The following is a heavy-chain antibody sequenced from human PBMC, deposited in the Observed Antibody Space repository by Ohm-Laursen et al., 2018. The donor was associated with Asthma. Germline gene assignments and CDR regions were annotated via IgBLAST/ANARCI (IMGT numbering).Heavy chain of an antibody. J-gene: IGHJ6*02. Sequence: SLRLSCTASGFTFSSYSMNWVRQAPGKGLEWVSSISSSSSYIYYADSVKGRFTISRDNAKNSLYLQMNSLRAEDTAVYYCARDIIRSDIEETYGMDVWGQGTTVTVSS. V-gene: IGHV3-21*01. CDR1: GFTFSSYS. D-gene: IGHD2-15*01. CDR3: ARDIIRSDIEETYGMDV. CDR2: ISSSSSYI.